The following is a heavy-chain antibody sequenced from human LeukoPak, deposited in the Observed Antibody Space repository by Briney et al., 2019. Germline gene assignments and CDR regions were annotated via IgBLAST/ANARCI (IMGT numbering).Heavy chain of an antibody. CDR3: ARHGRFLEWLFYV. Sequence: SETLSLTCTVSGGSISSYYWSWIRQPPGKGLEWIGYIYTSGSTNYNPSLKSRVTISVDTSKNQFSLKLSPVTAADTAVYYCARHGRFLEWLFYVWGQGTLVTVSS. CDR2: IYTSGST. J-gene: IGHJ4*02. D-gene: IGHD3-3*01. V-gene: IGHV4-4*09. CDR1: GGSISSYY.